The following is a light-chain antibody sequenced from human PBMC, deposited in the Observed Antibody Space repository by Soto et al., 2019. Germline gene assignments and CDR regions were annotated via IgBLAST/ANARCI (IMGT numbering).Light chain of an antibody. CDR2: ASS. Sequence: EIVFTHSPATLSFSPVEKATPSCKTSQSRGSNFLAWYQHKPGQAPRLLIYASSNRATGIPDRFSGSASGTDFTLTINRLETEDFAVYYCQLYGISPHFGQGTRLEI. CDR3: QLYGISPH. CDR1: QSRGSNF. J-gene: IGKJ5*01. V-gene: IGKV3-20*01.